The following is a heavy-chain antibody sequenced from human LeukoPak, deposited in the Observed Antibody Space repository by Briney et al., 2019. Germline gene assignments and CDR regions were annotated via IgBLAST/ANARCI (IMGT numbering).Heavy chain of an antibody. CDR3: ARNPAERDGYNPYFDY. CDR1: GFTFSSYW. D-gene: IGHD5-24*01. CDR2: IKQDGSEK. J-gene: IGHJ4*02. V-gene: IGHV3-7*03. Sequence: GGSLRLSCAASGFTFSSYWMSWVRQAPGKGLEWVANIKQDGSEKYYVDSVKGRFIISRDNAKNSLYLQMNSLRVEDTAVYYCARNPAERDGYNPYFDYWGQGTLVTVSS.